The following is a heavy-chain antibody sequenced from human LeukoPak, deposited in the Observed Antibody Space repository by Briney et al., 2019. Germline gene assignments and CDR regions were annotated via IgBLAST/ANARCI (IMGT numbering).Heavy chain of an antibody. V-gene: IGHV4-59*01. CDR1: SGSISSYY. Sequence: KASETLSLTCTVSSGSISSYYWSWIRQPPGKGLEWIGYIYYSGSTNYNPSLKSRVTMSVDTSKIQFSLKLSSVAAADTSVYYCASHYYGSSGYYHFDYWGQGTLVTVSS. CDR2: IYYSGST. D-gene: IGHD3-22*01. J-gene: IGHJ4*02. CDR3: ASHYYGSSGYYHFDY.